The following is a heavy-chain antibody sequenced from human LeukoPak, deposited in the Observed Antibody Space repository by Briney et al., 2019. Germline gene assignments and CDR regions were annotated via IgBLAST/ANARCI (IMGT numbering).Heavy chain of an antibody. Sequence: GGSLRLSCAASGFIVSSNYMSWVRQAPGKGLEWVSVIYSGGSTYYADSVKGRFTISRDNSKKTLYLQMNSLRSEDAAVYYCARAKIIEAITHMDVWGQGTTVTVSS. CDR1: GFIVSSNY. J-gene: IGHJ6*02. CDR3: ARAKIIEAITHMDV. D-gene: IGHD5-12*01. CDR2: IYSGGST. V-gene: IGHV3-53*05.